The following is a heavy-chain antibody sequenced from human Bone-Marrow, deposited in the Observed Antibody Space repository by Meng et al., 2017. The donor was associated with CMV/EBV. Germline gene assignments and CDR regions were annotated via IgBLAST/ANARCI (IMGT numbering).Heavy chain of an antibody. D-gene: IGHD6-13*01. Sequence: GGSLRLSCAASGSTFSRFGMHWVHQAPGKGLEWVAVIWYDGTKEYYADSVKGRFTISRDKSKNTLYLHINSLRAEDTAVYYCAEDSSTIYAFDIWGQWTLVTVSS. CDR3: AEDSSTIYAFDI. J-gene: IGHJ3*02. V-gene: IGHV3-33*03. CDR2: IWYDGTKE. CDR1: GSTFSRFG.